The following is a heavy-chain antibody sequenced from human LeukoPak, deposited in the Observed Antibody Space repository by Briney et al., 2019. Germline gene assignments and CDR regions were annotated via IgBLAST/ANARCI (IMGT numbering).Heavy chain of an antibody. V-gene: IGHV3-74*01. Sequence: GRSLRLSCAASGFTFSSNWMHWVRQGPGKGLVWVSRINSDGSGTSYADSVKGRFTISRDNAKNTLSLQMNSLRAEDTAVYYCAKGLNGYGSGSYSHLDAFDIWGQGTLVTVSS. J-gene: IGHJ3*02. CDR2: INSDGSGT. D-gene: IGHD3-10*01. CDR3: AKGLNGYGSGSYSHLDAFDI. CDR1: GFTFSSNW.